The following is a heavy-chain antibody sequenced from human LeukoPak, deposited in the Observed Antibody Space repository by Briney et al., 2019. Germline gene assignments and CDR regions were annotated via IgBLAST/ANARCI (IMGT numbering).Heavy chain of an antibody. V-gene: IGHV3-21*01. D-gene: IGHD3-10*01. J-gene: IGHJ3*02. Sequence: GGSLTLSCAASGFTFSSYSMNWVRQAPGKGLEWVSSISSSSSHIYYADSVKGRFTISRDNAKNSLYLQMNSLRAEDTAVYYCARTHYYGSGSYYNRGAFDIWGQGTMVTVSS. CDR3: ARTHYYGSGSYYNRGAFDI. CDR2: ISSSSSHI. CDR1: GFTFSSYS.